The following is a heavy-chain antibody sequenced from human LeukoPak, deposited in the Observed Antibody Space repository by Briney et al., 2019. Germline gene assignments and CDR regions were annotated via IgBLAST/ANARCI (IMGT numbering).Heavy chain of an antibody. CDR3: ARDRTGQQLISRKEHYYMDV. J-gene: IGHJ6*03. CDR2: INQDGSER. Sequence: GGSLRLSCAASGFTFSSHSMSWVRQAPGKGLEWVATINQDGSERYYVDSVRGRFIISRDNAKNSLYLQMNSLRAEDTAVYYCARDRTGQQLISRKEHYYMDVWGKGTTVTISS. CDR1: GFTFSSHS. V-gene: IGHV3-7*01. D-gene: IGHD4-11*01.